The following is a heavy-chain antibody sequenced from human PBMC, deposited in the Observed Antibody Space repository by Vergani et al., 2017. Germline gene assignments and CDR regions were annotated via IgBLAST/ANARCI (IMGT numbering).Heavy chain of an antibody. Sequence: QVQLQESGPGLVKPSETLSLTCVVSGYSISSGYYWGWIRQPPGKGLEWTGSIHHSWSTYYNPSLKSRASISVDTNKNQFSLKLSSVTAADTAVYYCARDVYFDSSVYYYNFDYWGQGTLVTVSS. CDR1: GYSISSGYY. CDR2: IHHSWST. CDR3: ARDVYFDSSVYYYNFDY. D-gene: IGHD3-22*01. J-gene: IGHJ4*02. V-gene: IGHV4-38-2*02.